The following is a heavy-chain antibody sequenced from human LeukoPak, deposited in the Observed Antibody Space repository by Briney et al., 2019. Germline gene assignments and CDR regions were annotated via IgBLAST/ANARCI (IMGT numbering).Heavy chain of an antibody. D-gene: IGHD5-18*01. CDR3: ARRDTAMSY. CDR1: GYSFSSYW. Sequence: GESLQISFKGSGYSFSSYWIAWVRQMPGKGLEWMGIIYPGDSETRYSPSFQGQVTISADKSTSTAYLQWSSLKASDTAMYYCARRDTAMSYWGQGTLVTVSS. CDR2: IYPGDSET. J-gene: IGHJ4*02. V-gene: IGHV5-51*01.